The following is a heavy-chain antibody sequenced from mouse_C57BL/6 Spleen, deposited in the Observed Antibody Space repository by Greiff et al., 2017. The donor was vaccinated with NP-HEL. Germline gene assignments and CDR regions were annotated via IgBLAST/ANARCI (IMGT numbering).Heavy chain of an antibody. J-gene: IGHJ4*01. CDR2: IDPSDSST. CDR1: GYTFTSYW. CDR3: ARRGLRGAMDY. V-gene: IGHV1-69*01. Sequence: QVQLQQPGAELVMPGASVKLSCKASGYTFTSYWMHWVKQRPGQGLEWIGEIDPSDSSTKYNQKFKGKSPLTGDKSSSTAYMQLSSLTAEDSAVYYCARRGLRGAMDYWGQGTSVTVSS. D-gene: IGHD2-4*01.